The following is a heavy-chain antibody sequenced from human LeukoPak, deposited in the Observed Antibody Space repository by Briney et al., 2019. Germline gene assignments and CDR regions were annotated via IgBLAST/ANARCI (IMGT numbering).Heavy chain of an antibody. Sequence: ASVKVSCKASGYTFTSYGISWVRQAPGQGLEWMGWISAYNGNTNYAQKLQDRVTMTTDTSTSTAYMELRSLRSDDTAVYYCARGRTRTYYYDSSGYNYWGQGTLVTVSS. D-gene: IGHD3-22*01. CDR3: ARGRTRTYYYDSSGYNY. V-gene: IGHV1-18*01. CDR2: ISAYNGNT. J-gene: IGHJ4*02. CDR1: GYTFTSYG.